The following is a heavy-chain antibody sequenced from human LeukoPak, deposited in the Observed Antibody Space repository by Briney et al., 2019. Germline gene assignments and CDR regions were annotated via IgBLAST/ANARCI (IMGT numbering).Heavy chain of an antibody. V-gene: IGHV3-7*01. D-gene: IGHD2-8*01. CDR3: ARAAGNGYYFDY. CDR2: IKQDGSGK. Sequence: GGALRLSCAASGFTFSSYWMSWVRQAPGKGLGWVANIKQDGSGKYYVDSVKGGFTISRGNAKNSLYLQMNSLRAEDTAVYYCARAAGNGYYFDYWGQGTLVTVSS. J-gene: IGHJ4*02. CDR1: GFTFSSYW.